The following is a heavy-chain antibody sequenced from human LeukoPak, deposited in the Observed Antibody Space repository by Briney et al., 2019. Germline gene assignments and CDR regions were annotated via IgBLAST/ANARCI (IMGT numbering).Heavy chain of an antibody. J-gene: IGHJ5*02. V-gene: IGHV3-66*01. Sequence: GGSLRLSFVASGFTVSSNYMSWVRQAPGKGLEWVSVIYSGGSTYYADSVKGRFTISRDNSKNTLYLQMNSLRAEDTAVYYCARADSTGYQDAWGQGTLVTVSS. CDR3: ARADSTGYQDA. CDR2: IYSGGST. D-gene: IGHD3-22*01. CDR1: GFTVSSNY.